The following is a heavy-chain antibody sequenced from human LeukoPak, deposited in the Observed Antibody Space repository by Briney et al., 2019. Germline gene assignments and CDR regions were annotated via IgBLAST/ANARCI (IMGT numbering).Heavy chain of an antibody. CDR1: GGSISSGGYY. J-gene: IGHJ5*02. V-gene: IGHV4-31*03. CDR2: IYYSGST. CDR3: ARVRSFWFDP. Sequence: SQTLSLTCTVSGGSISSGGYYWSWIRQHPGKGLEWIGYIYYSGSTYYNPSLKSRVTISVDTSKNQFSLKLSSVTAADTSVYYCARVRSFWFDPWGQGTLVTVSS.